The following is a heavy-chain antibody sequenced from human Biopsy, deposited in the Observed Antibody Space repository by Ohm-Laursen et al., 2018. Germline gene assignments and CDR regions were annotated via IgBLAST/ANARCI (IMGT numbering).Heavy chain of an antibody. CDR3: ARDSSRRAREGGMDV. CDR2: ISETSSHI. V-gene: IGHV3-21*01. J-gene: IGHJ6*02. CDR1: GFSVSSYD. Sequence: SLRLSCSASGFSVSSYDMNWVHQAPGKGLEWTSYISETSSHIYDADSVRGRFTVARDIAKNSLYLQLNSLRVEDTAVYYCARDSSRRAREGGMDVWGQGTTVTVSS. D-gene: IGHD6-6*01.